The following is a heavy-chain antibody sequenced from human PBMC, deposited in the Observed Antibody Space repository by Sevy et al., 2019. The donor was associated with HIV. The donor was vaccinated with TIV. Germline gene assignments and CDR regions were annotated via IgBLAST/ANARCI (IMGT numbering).Heavy chain of an antibody. Sequence: ASVKVSCKASGYTFTGYYMHWVRQAPGQGLEWMGWINPNSGGTNYAQKFQGRVTMTRDTSISTAYMELSRLRSDDTAVYYCAGVSCSGGSCFLSEFDPWGQGTLVTVSS. CDR3: AGVSCSGGSCFLSEFDP. CDR2: INPNSGGT. D-gene: IGHD2-15*01. V-gene: IGHV1-2*02. CDR1: GYTFTGYY. J-gene: IGHJ5*02.